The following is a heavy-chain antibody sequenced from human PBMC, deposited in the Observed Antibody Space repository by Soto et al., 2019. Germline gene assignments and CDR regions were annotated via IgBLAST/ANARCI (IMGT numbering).Heavy chain of an antibody. CDR1: GGSFSGYY. CDR2: NNDRGST. V-gene: IGHV4-34*01. D-gene: IGHD2-15*01. J-gene: IGHJ5*02. CDR3: ARLDNDMGRWHWFDP. Sequence: QVQLQQWGAGLLKPSETLSLTCAVSGGSFSGYYWTWIRQPPGKGLEWIGENNDRGSTNYNPSLRSRVTITVDTSKNQFSLRLTSVTAADTAVYYCARLDNDMGRWHWFDPWGQGTLVTVSS.